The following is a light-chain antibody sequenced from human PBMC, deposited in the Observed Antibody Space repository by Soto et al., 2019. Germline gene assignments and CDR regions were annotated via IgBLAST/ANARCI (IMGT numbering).Light chain of an antibody. CDR3: QQYYSSPIT. CDR2: WAS. CDR1: QSLLYRSNNQNY. Sequence: DVVMTQSPDSLAVTLGERATINCKSSQSLLYRSNNQNYFAWYQQKAGKPPKLLISWASTRESGVPDRFSGSGSGTDFTLTITSLQAEDVAVYYCQQYYSSPITFGQGTRLEIK. J-gene: IGKJ5*01. V-gene: IGKV4-1*01.